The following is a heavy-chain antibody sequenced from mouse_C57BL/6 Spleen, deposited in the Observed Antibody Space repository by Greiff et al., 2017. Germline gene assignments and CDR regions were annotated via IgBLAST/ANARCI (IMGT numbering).Heavy chain of an antibody. V-gene: IGHV1-64*01. CDR3: ARVDYYGSSYWFAY. CDR2: IHPNSGST. CDR1: GYTFTSYW. J-gene: IGHJ3*01. D-gene: IGHD1-1*01. Sequence: QVQLQQPGAELVKPGASVKLSCKASGYTFTSYWMHWVKQRPGQGLEWIGMIHPNSGSTNYNEKFKSKATLTVDKSSSTAYMHLSSLTSEDSAVYYCARVDYYGSSYWFAYWGQGTLVTVSA.